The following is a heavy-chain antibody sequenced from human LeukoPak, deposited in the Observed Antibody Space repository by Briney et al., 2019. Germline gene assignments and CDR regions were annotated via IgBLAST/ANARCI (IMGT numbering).Heavy chain of an antibody. J-gene: IGHJ4*02. D-gene: IGHD1-26*01. Sequence: ASVKVSCKASGYTFTGYYMHWVRKAPGQGLEWMGRINPNSGGTNYAQKFQGRVTMTRDTSISTAYMELSRLRSDDTAVYYCARAVVGATTSFDYWGQGTLVTVSS. CDR1: GYTFTGYY. V-gene: IGHV1-2*06. CDR3: ARAVVGATTSFDY. CDR2: INPNSGGT.